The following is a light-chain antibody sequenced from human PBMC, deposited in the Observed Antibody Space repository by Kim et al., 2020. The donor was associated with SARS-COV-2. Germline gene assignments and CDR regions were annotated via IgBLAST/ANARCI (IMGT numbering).Light chain of an antibody. CDR3: SSYAGGNNPYV. J-gene: IGLJ1*01. V-gene: IGLV2-8*01. CDR2: EVN. Sequence: QSVTLSCTGTGSDVGGYNYVSWYQQHPGKAPKLLIYEVNKRPSGVPDRFSGSKSGNTASLTVSGLQAEDEADYYCSSYAGGNNPYVFGTGTKVTVL. CDR1: GSDVGGYNY.